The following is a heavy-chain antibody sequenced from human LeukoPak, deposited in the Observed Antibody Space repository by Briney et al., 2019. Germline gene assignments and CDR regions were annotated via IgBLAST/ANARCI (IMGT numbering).Heavy chain of an antibody. CDR2: IIPIFGTA. J-gene: IGHJ4*02. CDR3: ARDLVDTAMGYYFDY. V-gene: IGHV1-69*06. CDR1: GGTFSSYA. D-gene: IGHD5-18*01. Sequence: GASVKVSCKASGGTFSSYAISWVRQAPGQELEWMGGIIPIFGTANYAQKFQGRVTITADKSTSTAYMELSSLRSEDTAVYYCARDLVDTAMGYYFDYWGQGTLVTVSS.